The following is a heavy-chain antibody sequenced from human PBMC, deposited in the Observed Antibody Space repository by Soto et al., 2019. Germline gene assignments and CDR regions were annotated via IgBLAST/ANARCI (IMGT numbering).Heavy chain of an antibody. CDR2: IFSDGST. V-gene: IGHV3-66*01. CDR1: GFTVSSYY. Sequence: LRLSCAASGFTVSSYYMNWVRQAPGKGLEWVSVIFSDGSTYYADSVKGRFTISRDSSKNTLYLQMNSLRAEDTAVYYCARSGGSSGSGLYLDYWGQGTLVTVSS. J-gene: IGHJ4*02. D-gene: IGHD6-19*01. CDR3: ARSGGSSGSGLYLDY.